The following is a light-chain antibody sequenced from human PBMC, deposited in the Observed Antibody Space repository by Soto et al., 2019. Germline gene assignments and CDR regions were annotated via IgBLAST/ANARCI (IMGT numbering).Light chain of an antibody. CDR1: KRVSNN. J-gene: IGKJ2*01. CDR2: DAS. CDR3: QQYNDWPLYT. V-gene: IGKV3-15*01. Sequence: EIVMTPSPATLSVSPGVTATLSCRASKRVSNNLAWYKQKPGQAPRILIYDASTRAPGTPVRFSGSGSGMELTLIISSLQSADFEVSYCQQYNDWPLYTFGQGTRLEI.